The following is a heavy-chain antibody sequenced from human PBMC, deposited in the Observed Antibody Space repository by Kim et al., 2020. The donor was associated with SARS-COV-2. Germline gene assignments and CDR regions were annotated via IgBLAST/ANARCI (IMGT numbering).Heavy chain of an antibody. CDR3: ARDGGLLWFGELLSDDYYGMDV. V-gene: IGHV3-21*01. J-gene: IGHJ6*02. Sequence: GGSLRLSCAASGFTFSSYSMNWVRQAPGKGLEWVSSISSSSSYIYYADSVKGRFTISRDNAKNSLYLQMNSLRAEDTAVYYCARDGGLLWFGELLSDDYYGMDVWGQGTTVTVSS. D-gene: IGHD3-10*01. CDR1: GFTFSSYS. CDR2: ISSSSSYI.